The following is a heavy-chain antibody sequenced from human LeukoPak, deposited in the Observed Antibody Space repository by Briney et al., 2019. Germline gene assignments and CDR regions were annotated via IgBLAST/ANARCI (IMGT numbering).Heavy chain of an antibody. Sequence: GGSLRLSCADSGFTFNDYGMSWVRQAPGKGLEWVSGINWDGGATGYADSVKGRFTNSRDNARKSLYLQIHSLRPEDTAIYYCARDLSSSWYSLAYWGHGTLVIVSS. J-gene: IGHJ4*01. CDR1: GFTFNDYG. CDR3: ARDLSSSWYSLAY. D-gene: IGHD6-13*01. V-gene: IGHV3-20*04. CDR2: INWDGGAT.